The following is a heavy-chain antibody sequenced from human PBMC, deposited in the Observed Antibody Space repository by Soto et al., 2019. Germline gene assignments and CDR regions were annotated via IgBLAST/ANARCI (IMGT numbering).Heavy chain of an antibody. J-gene: IGHJ5*02. CDR2: VYYSGST. CDR1: NGSIGTYY. CDR3: VRDYLLTGFDT. V-gene: IGHV4-59*01. D-gene: IGHD3-9*01. Sequence: SETLSLTCTVSNGSIGTYYWTWVRQPPGKGLEWIGCVYYSGSTNYNPSLKSRVGMSIDTSKNQFSLELKSVTAADTATYFCVRDYLLTGFDTWGQGTLVP.